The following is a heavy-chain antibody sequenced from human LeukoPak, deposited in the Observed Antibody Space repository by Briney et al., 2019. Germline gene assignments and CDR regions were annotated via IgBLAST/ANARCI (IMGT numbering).Heavy chain of an antibody. CDR3: AAGSIDSGVVEREGAFDI. CDR2: IVVGSGNT. CDR1: GFTFTSSA. Sequence: SVKVSCKASGFTFTSSAVQWVRQARGQRLEWIGWIVVGSGNTNYAQKFQERVTITRDMSTSTAYMELSSLRSEDTAVYYCAAGSIDSGVVEREGAFDIWGQGTMVTVSS. J-gene: IGHJ3*02. V-gene: IGHV1-58*01. D-gene: IGHD3-3*01.